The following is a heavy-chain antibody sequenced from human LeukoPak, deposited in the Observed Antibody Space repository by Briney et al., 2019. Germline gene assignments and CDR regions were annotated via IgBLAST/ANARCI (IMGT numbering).Heavy chain of an antibody. CDR1: GYTFTSYY. V-gene: IGHV1-46*01. Sequence: ASVKVSCKASGYTFTSYYMHWVRQAPGQGLEWRGVINPSGGSTSYAQKFQGRVTMTRDTSTSTVYMELSSLRSEDTAVYYCARSNIWDYEENWFVPWGQGTLVTVSS. CDR3: ARSNIWDYEENWFVP. CDR2: INPSGGST. J-gene: IGHJ5*02. D-gene: IGHD1-7*01.